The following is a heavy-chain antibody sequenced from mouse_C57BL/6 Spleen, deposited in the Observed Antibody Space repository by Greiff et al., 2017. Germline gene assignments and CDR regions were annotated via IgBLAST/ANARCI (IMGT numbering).Heavy chain of an antibody. CDR3: ARGGLLDFDY. CDR2: IYPGDGDT. Sequence: QVHVKQSGAELVKPGASVKISCKASGYAFSSYWMNWVKQRPGKGLEWIGQIYPGDGDTNYNGKFKGKATLTADKSSSTAYMQLSSLTSEDSAVYFCARGGLLDFDYWGQGTTLTVSS. D-gene: IGHD2-3*01. J-gene: IGHJ2*01. CDR1: GYAFSSYW. V-gene: IGHV1-80*01.